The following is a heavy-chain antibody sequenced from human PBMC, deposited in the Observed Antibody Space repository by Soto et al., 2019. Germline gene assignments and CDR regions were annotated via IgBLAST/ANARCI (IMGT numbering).Heavy chain of an antibody. CDR1: GFTFSSYA. J-gene: IGHJ3*02. D-gene: IGHD3-22*01. V-gene: IGHV3-30-3*01. CDR3: ARDVRRITMLVVVITTGAFDI. CDR2: ISYDGSNK. Sequence: QVQLVESGGGVVQPGRSLRLSCAASGFTFSSYAMHWVRQAPGKGLEWVAVISYDGSNKYYADSVKGRFTISRDNSKNTLYLQMNSLRAEDTAVYYCARDVRRITMLVVVITTGAFDIWGQGTMVTVSS.